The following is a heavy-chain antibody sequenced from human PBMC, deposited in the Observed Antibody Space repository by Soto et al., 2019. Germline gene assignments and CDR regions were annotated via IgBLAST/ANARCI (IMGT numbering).Heavy chain of an antibody. CDR1: GGSISNYY. J-gene: IGHJ1*01. V-gene: IGHV4-59*01. D-gene: IGHD5-18*01. CDR3: ASTVDTTMVTWALGN. Sequence: PSETLSLTSNVSGGSISNYYWNWIRQPPGKRLEWIGYISDSGSTKYNPSLMSRVTISADMSKNQVSLKVKSVAAEDTAVYYCASTVDTTMVTWALGNWGQGTLVTVSS. CDR2: ISDSGST.